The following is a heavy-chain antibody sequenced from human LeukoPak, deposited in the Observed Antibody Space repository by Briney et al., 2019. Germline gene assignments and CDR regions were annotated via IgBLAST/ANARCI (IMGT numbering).Heavy chain of an antibody. D-gene: IGHD6-19*01. J-gene: IGHJ4*02. CDR2: IYTSGST. V-gene: IGHV4-61*02. CDR3: ARVQSSGCFDY. CDR1: GGSISSGSYY. Sequence: SETLSLTCTVSGGSISSGSYYWSWIRQPAGKGLEWIGRIYTSGSTNYNPSLKSRVTISVDTSKNQFSLKLSSVTAADTAVYYCARVQSSGCFDYWGQGTLVTVSS.